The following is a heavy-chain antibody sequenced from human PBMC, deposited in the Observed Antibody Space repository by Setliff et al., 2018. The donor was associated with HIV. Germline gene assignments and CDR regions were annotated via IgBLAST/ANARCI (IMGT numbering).Heavy chain of an antibody. V-gene: IGHV4-59*11. D-gene: IGHD2-2*01. CDR2: IYYSGST. CDR1: GGSIGSHY. J-gene: IGHJ4*02. CDR3: ARLMPNWDYFDY. Sequence: SETLSLTCTVSGGSIGSHYWSWIRQPPGKGLEWIGYIYYSGSTNYNPSLRSRVTISVDTSKNQLSLKLSSVTAADTAVYYCARLMPNWDYFDYWGQGTQVTVSS.